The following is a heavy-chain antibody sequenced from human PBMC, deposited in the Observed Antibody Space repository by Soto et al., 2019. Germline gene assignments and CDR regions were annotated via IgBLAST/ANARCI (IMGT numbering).Heavy chain of an antibody. CDR2: INPNSGGT. Sequence: ASVKVSCKASGYTFTGYYMHWVRQAPGQGLEWMGWINPNSGGTNYAQKFQGWVTMTRDTSISTAYMELSRLRSDDTAVYYCARDPNYDILTGYYLGSRGYVLDFSGQGSTVTVSS. J-gene: IGHJ6*02. CDR1: GYTFTGYY. D-gene: IGHD3-9*01. CDR3: ARDPNYDILTGYYLGSRGYVLDF. V-gene: IGHV1-2*04.